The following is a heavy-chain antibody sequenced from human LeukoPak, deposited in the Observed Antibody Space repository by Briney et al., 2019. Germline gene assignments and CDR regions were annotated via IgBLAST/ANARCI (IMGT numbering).Heavy chain of an antibody. D-gene: IGHD3-16*01. Sequence: PSQTLSLTCTVSGGSISSGGYYWSWIRQHPGKGLEWIGYIYYSGSTYYNPSLKSRVTISVDTSKNQFSLKLSSVTAADTAVYYCARGDGGRIPLDYWSQGTLVTVSS. V-gene: IGHV4-31*03. CDR3: ARGDGGRIPLDY. CDR1: GGSISSGGYY. CDR2: IYYSGST. J-gene: IGHJ4*02.